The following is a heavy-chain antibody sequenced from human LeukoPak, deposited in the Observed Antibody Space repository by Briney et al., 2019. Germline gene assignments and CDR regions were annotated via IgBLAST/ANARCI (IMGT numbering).Heavy chain of an antibody. J-gene: IGHJ4*02. Sequence: GGSLRLACAASGFTFSNAWVSWVRQAPGKGLEWVGRIKSKTDGGTTDYARPVKGRFSNSRDDSKNTLYLQMNRLKTEDTAVYYCTTGKRSEVDYWGQGTLVTVSS. CDR1: GFTFSNAW. CDR2: IKSKTDGGTT. CDR3: TTGKRSEVDY. D-gene: IGHD6-25*01. V-gene: IGHV3-15*01.